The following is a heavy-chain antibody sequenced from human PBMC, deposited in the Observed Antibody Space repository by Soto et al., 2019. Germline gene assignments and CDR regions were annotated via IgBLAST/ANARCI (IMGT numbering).Heavy chain of an antibody. V-gene: IGHV3-23*01. D-gene: IGHD6-13*01. J-gene: IGHJ4*02. Sequence: GGSLRLSCAASGFTFSSYTMSWVRQVPGKGLEWVSAISGSGGSTYYADSVKGRFTISRDNSKNTLYLQMNSLRAEDTAVYYCARVGSSSRYNFDFWGQGTLVTVSS. CDR3: ARVGSSSRYNFDF. CDR1: GFTFSSYT. CDR2: ISGSGGST.